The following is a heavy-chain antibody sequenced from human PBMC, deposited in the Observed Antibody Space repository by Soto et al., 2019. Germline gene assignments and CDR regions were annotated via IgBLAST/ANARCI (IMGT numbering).Heavy chain of an antibody. Sequence: GGSLRLSCAASGFTFSSYAMSWVRQAPGKGLEWVSAISGSGGSTYYADSVKGRFTISRDNSKNTLYLQMNSLRAEDTAVYYCARACAMVRGAHAFDIWGQGTMVTVSS. D-gene: IGHD3-10*01. CDR1: GFTFSSYA. CDR2: ISGSGGST. V-gene: IGHV3-23*01. CDR3: ARACAMVRGAHAFDI. J-gene: IGHJ3*02.